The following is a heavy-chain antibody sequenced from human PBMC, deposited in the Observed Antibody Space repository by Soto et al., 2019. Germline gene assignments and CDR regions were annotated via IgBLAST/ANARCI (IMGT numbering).Heavy chain of an antibody. CDR3: AKVAVTTGYGMDV. J-gene: IGHJ6*02. CDR1: GYSFTSYS. CDR2: ISGSGGST. D-gene: IGHD4-4*01. Sequence: ASLKISCNGCGYSFTSYSMSGVRQAPGKGLEWVSAISGSGGSTYYADSVKGRFTISRDNSKNTLYLQMNSLRAEDTAVYYCAKVAVTTGYGMDVWGQGTTVTVSS. V-gene: IGHV3-23*01.